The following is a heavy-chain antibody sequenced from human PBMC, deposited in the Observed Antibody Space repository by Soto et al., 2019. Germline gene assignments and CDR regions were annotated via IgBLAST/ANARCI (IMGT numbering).Heavy chain of an antibody. Sequence: SVKVSCKASGGTFSSYAISWVRQAPGQGLEWMGGIIPIFGTANYAQKFQGRVTITADESTSTAYMELSSLRSEDTAVYYCARERQCSGGSCYPPYYFDYWGQGTLVTVSS. CDR3: ARERQCSGGSCYPPYYFDY. D-gene: IGHD2-15*01. CDR1: GGTFSSYA. CDR2: IIPIFGTA. J-gene: IGHJ4*02. V-gene: IGHV1-69*13.